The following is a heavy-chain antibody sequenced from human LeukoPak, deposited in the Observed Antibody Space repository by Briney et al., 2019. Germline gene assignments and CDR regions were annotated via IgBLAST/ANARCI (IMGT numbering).Heavy chain of an antibody. Sequence: GRSLRLSCPLSTPTAGTICITWDSQAHGEGLEWLSRIDVAGNTIYAPDVRGRFTISRDNSKNTLYLQMNSLRVDDTAVYFCARDASGSRPNSWGPGTLLTVTS. CDR2: IDVAGNT. D-gene: IGHD3-10*01. CDR3: ARDASGSRPNS. CDR1: TPTAGTIC. V-gene: IGHV3-53*01. J-gene: IGHJ4*02.